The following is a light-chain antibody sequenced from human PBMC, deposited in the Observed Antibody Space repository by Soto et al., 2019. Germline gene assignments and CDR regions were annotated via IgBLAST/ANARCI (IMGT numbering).Light chain of an antibody. V-gene: IGKV3D-7*01. CDR3: QQYSSKFPLT. J-gene: IGKJ4*01. CDR2: GAS. Sequence: EIVLTQSPGPLSLSPGERATLSSRASQSVSSSYLFWHQQKPGQAPRLLLYGASTRATGIPARFSGSGAGTEFTLTISSLQSEDYAVYYCQQYSSKFPLTFGGGTKVDIK. CDR1: QSVSSSY.